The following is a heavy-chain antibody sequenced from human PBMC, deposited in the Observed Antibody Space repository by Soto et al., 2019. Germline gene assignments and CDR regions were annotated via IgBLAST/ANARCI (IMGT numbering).Heavy chain of an antibody. CDR2: ISYDGSNK. Sequence: PGGSLRLSCAASGFTFSSYAMHWVRQAPGKGLERVAVISYDGSNKYYADSVKGRFTISRDNSKNTLHLQMNSLRAEDTAVYYCARDQTASFDYWGQGTLVTVSS. V-gene: IGHV3-30-3*01. J-gene: IGHJ4*02. CDR3: ARDQTASFDY. CDR1: GFTFSSYA.